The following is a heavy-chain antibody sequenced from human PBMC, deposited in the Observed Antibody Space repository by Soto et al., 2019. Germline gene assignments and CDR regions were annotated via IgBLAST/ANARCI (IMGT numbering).Heavy chain of an antibody. J-gene: IGHJ3*02. CDR1: GFSLSTSGVG. CDR3: AHRLLMVRGVGDAFDI. V-gene: IGHV2-5*02. D-gene: IGHD3-10*01. CDR2: IYWDDDK. Sequence: QITLKESGPPLVKPTQTLTLTCTFSGFSLSTSGVGVGWIRQPPGKALEWLALIYWDDDKRYSPSLKSRLTITKDTSKNQVVLTMTNMDPVDTATYYCAHRLLMVRGVGDAFDIWGQGTMVTVSS.